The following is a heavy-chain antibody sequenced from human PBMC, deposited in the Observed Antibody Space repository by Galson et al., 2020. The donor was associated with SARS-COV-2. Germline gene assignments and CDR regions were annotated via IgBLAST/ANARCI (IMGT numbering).Heavy chain of an antibody. CDR2: ISGSGSSI. CDR3: AKCHPHGSSSVGGYYFGLDF. CDR1: GFTFSSYA. D-gene: IGHD6-13*01. J-gene: IGHJ6*02. Sequence: GESLKIYCTASGFTFSSYAMTWVRQAPGKGLDWVSTISGSGSSIYYADSVKGRFTISRDNSKNTLYLQMNSLTVEDTAGYYCAKCHPHGSSSVGGYYFGLDFWGQGTTVTFSS. V-gene: IGHV3-23*01.